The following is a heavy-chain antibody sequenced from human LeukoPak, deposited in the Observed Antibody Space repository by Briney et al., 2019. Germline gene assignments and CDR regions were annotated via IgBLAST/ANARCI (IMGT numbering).Heavy chain of an antibody. Sequence: GGSLRLSCAAFGFTFSTYSMNWVRQAPGKGLEWVAYISSTSTIYYADSVKGRFTISRDNAKNSLYLQMNSLRDEDTAVYYCANDGSGSYFDCWGQGTLVTVSS. J-gene: IGHJ4*02. CDR1: GFTFSTYS. CDR3: ANDGSGSYFDC. V-gene: IGHV3-48*02. D-gene: IGHD1-26*01. CDR2: ISSTSTI.